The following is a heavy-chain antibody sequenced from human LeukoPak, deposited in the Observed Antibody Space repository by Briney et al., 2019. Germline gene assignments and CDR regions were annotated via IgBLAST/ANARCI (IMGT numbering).Heavy chain of an antibody. D-gene: IGHD2-21*02. V-gene: IGHV3-53*01. J-gene: IGHJ6*02. CDR1: GFTVSSNF. Sequence: GGSLRLSCAASGFTVSSNFMSWVRQAPGKGLEWVSIIYSGGSTYYADSVKGRFTISSDNSRNTLYLQMNSLRAGDTAVYYCARVLVTAQRYYYGMDVWGQGTTVTVSS. CDR3: ARVLVTAQRYYYGMDV. CDR2: IYSGGST.